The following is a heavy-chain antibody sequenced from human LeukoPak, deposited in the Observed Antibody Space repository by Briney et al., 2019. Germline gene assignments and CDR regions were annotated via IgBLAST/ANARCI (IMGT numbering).Heavy chain of an antibody. CDR3: ARGFEQQLVPRLL. D-gene: IGHD6-13*01. Sequence: GGSLRLSCAASGFTFSSYSMNWVRQAPGKGLEWVSSISFSSSYIYYADSVEGRFTISRDNAKNSLYLQMNSLRAEDTAVYYCARGFEQQLVPRLLWGQGALVTVSS. CDR2: ISFSSSYI. CDR1: GFTFSSYS. J-gene: IGHJ4*02. V-gene: IGHV3-21*01.